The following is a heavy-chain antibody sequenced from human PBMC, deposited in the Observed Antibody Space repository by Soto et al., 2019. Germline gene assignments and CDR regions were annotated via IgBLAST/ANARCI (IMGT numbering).Heavy chain of an antibody. V-gene: IGHV3-21*01. D-gene: IGHD2-15*01. CDR1: GFTFRTYT. Sequence: GALRLSCISSGFTFRTYTMNWVRQAPGKGLEWVSGIRGFSPYTFYAESVKGRFTISRDNAKNSLFLQMNSLRAEDTAVYYCAXDRGYDAHDFYYNAMDVWGQGTTVTVSS. CDR3: AXDRGYDAHDFYYNAMDV. J-gene: IGHJ6*02. CDR2: IRGFSPYT.